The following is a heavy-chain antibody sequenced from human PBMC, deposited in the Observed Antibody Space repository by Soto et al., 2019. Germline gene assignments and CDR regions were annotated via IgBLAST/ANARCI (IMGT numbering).Heavy chain of an antibody. V-gene: IGHV4-31*03. Sequence: SETLSLSCTGSGGSISGGGNYWSWIRQHPGKGLEWVAYIYYSGSTFYNPSLKSRVTISVVTSKNQFSLKLSSVTAADTAMYYCARARSGYYFDYWGQGTPVTVSS. D-gene: IGHD6-25*01. J-gene: IGHJ4*02. CDR1: GGSISGGGNY. CDR2: IYYSGST. CDR3: ARARSGYYFDY.